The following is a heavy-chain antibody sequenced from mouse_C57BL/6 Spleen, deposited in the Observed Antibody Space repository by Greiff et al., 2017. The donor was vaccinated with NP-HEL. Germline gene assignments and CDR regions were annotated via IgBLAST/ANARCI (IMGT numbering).Heavy chain of an antibody. J-gene: IGHJ1*03. CDR1: GFNIKNTY. CDR2: IDPANGNT. D-gene: IGHD1-1*01. Sequence: EVKLQQSVTELVRPGASVKLSCTTSGFNIKNTYMHWVKQRPEQGLEWIGRIDPANGNTKFAPKFQGKATITADTSSSTAYLQLSSLTSEDTAIYYCAPYYYGSSYGYFDVWGTGTTVTVSS. V-gene: IGHV14-3*01. CDR3: APYYYGSSYGYFDV.